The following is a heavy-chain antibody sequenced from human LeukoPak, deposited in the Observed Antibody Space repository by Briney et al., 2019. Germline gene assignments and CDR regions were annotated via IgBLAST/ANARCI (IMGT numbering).Heavy chain of an antibody. Sequence: PGGSLRLSCAASGFTFSSYWMHWVRQAPGKGLVWVSRFNTDGSSTSHADSVKGRFTISRDNAKNTLYLQMNSLRAEDTAVYYCARESSSWPFNWFDPWGQGTLVTVSS. V-gene: IGHV3-74*01. CDR2: FNTDGSST. CDR3: ARESSSWPFNWFDP. D-gene: IGHD6-13*01. CDR1: GFTFSSYW. J-gene: IGHJ5*02.